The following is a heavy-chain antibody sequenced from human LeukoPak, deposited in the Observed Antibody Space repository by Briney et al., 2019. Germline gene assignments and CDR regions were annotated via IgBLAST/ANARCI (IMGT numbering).Heavy chain of an antibody. V-gene: IGHV1-46*01. CDR3: ARAESPSRYYYDSSGYVPPDY. Sequence: ASVKVSCKASGYTFTGYYMHWVRQAPGQGLEWMGIINPSGGSTSYAQKFQGRVTMTRDTSTSTVYMELSSLRSEDTAVYYCARAESPSRYYYDSSGYVPPDYWGQGTLVTVSS. D-gene: IGHD3-22*01. CDR1: GYTFTGYY. J-gene: IGHJ4*02. CDR2: INPSGGST.